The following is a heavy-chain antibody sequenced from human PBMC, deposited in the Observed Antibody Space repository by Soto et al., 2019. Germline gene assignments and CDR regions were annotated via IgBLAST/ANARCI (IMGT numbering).Heavy chain of an antibody. CDR2: ISSSSSTI. V-gene: IGHV3-48*02. D-gene: IGHD2-21*02. CDR1: GFTFSSYS. J-gene: IGHJ3*02. CDR3: ARDRYCGGDCLDAFDI. Sequence: GGSLRLSCAASGFTFSSYSMNWVRQAPGKGLEWVSYISSSSSTIYYADSVKGRFTISRDNAKNSLYLQMNSLRDEDAAVYYCARDRYCGGDCLDAFDIWGQGTMVTVSS.